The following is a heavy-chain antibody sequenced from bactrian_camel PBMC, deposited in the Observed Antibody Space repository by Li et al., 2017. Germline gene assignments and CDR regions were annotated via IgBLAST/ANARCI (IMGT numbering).Heavy chain of an antibody. CDR2: IYRSGGTA. Sequence: DVQLVESGGGSVQVGGSLRLACAASGLTDRTRFMGWFRHAPGKEREGVGIIYRSGGTAYYAESLEGRVTISQREDTNTLYLQLNSVKPEDTAMYYCAADNDRCELWAPSFTYWGQGTQVTVS. J-gene: IGHJ4*01. V-gene: IGHV3S59*01. CDR3: AADNDRCELWAPSFTY. D-gene: IGHD3*01. CDR1: GLTDRTRF.